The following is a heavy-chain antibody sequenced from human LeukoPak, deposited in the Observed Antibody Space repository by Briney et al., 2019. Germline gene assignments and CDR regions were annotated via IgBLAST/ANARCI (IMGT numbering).Heavy chain of an antibody. CDR1: SGSLSSSSYY. CDR2: IYYSGST. CDR3: ARGPRYRSSTSCSTFGY. V-gene: IGHV4-39*01. D-gene: IGHD2-2*01. Sequence: SETLSLTCTVSSGSLSSSSYYWGWVRQPPGKGREWSGSIYYSGSTYYNPSLKSRVTISVDTSKNQFSLKLSSVTAADTAVYYCARGPRYRSSTSCSTFGYWGQGTLVTVSS. J-gene: IGHJ4*02.